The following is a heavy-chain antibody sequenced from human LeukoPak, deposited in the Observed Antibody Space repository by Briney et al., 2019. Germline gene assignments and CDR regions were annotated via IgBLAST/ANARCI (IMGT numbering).Heavy chain of an antibody. D-gene: IGHD2-21*02. J-gene: IGHJ4*02. CDR1: GDSIGNNF. CDR2: IYESGST. Sequence: SETLSLTCIVSGDSIGNNFWGWIRQPPGKGLEWIGDIYESGSTNYSPSLQSRVTMSIDTSKTQFSLTLTSVTAADTAIYYCPTDSCVGGDICRPPKYWGQGTLVTVSS. CDR3: PTDSCVGGDICRPPKY. V-gene: IGHV4-59*01.